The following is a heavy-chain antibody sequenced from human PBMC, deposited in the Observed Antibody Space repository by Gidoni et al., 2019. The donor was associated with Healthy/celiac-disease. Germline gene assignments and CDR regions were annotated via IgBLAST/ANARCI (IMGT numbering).Heavy chain of an antibody. CDR2: IIPIFGTA. CDR3: ATTSPRDCSSTSCFNDAFDI. Sequence: QVQLVQSGAEVKKPGSSVKVSCKASGGTFSSYAISWVRQAPGQGLEWMGGIIPIFGTANYAQKFQGRVTITADKSTSTAYMELSSLRSEDTAVYYCATTSPRDCSSTSCFNDAFDIWGQGTMVTVSS. V-gene: IGHV1-69*06. CDR1: GGTFSSYA. D-gene: IGHD2-2*01. J-gene: IGHJ3*02.